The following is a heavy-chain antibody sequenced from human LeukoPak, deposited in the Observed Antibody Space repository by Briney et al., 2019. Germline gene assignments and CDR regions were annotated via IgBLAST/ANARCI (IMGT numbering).Heavy chain of an antibody. CDR3: ARSPVFGELSYYFDY. D-gene: IGHD3-10*02. CDR2: IYTSGST. Sequence: SETLSLTCTVPGGSISSYYWSWIRQPAGKGLEWIGRIYTSGSTNYNPSLKSRVTMSVDTSKNQFSLKLSSVTAADTAVYYCARSPVFGELSYYFDYWGQGTLVTVSS. CDR1: GGSISSYY. V-gene: IGHV4-4*07. J-gene: IGHJ4*02.